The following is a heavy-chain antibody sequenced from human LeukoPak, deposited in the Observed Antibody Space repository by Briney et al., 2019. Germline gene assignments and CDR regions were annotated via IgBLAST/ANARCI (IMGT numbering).Heavy chain of an antibody. J-gene: IGHJ4*02. V-gene: IGHV3-21*01. CDR2: ISSSSSYI. Sequence: GGSLRLSCAVSGFTFSSYSMNWVRQAPGKGLEWVSSISSSSSYIYYADSVRGRFTISRDNAKNSLYLQMNSLRAEDTAVYYCARGQNGDYDYWGQGTLVTVSS. CDR3: ARGQNGDYDY. D-gene: IGHD4-17*01. CDR1: GFTFSSYS.